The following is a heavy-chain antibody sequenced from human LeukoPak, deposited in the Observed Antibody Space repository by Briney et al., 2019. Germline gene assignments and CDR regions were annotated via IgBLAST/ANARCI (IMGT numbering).Heavy chain of an antibody. J-gene: IGHJ6*04. V-gene: IGHV3-48*03. Sequence: GGSLRLSCAASGFTFSSYEMHWVRQAPGKGLEWVSYISNSGDTIYYADSVKGRFTISRDNAKDSLYLQMNSLTAEDTAVYYCAELGITMIGGVWGKGTTVTISS. CDR2: ISNSGDTI. CDR1: GFTFSSYE. D-gene: IGHD3-10*02. CDR3: AELGITMIGGV.